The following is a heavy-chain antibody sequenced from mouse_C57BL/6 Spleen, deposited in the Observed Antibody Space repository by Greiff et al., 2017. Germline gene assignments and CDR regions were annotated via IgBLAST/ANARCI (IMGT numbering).Heavy chain of an antibody. CDR2: IDPSDSET. Sequence: QVQLQQPGAELVRPGSSVKLSCKASGYTFTSYWMHWVKQRPIQGLEWIGNIDPSDSETHYNQKFKDKATLTVDKSSSTAYMQLSSLTSEDSAVYYCARSCSNYEDYAMDYWGQGTSVTVSS. CDR3: ARSCSNYEDYAMDY. J-gene: IGHJ4*01. D-gene: IGHD2-5*01. CDR1: GYTFTSYW. V-gene: IGHV1-52*01.